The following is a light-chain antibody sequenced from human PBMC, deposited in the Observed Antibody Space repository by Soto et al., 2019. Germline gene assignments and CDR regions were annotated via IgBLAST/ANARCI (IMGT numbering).Light chain of an antibody. Sequence: DVQLTQSPSFLSASVGERVTITCRASQGISRYLAWYQQKPGKAPNLLILAASTLQSGDPSRFSGSGSGTEFTLTISSLQPEDYATCFCQELNSYPISLGEGTRLEIK. V-gene: IGKV1-9*01. CDR2: AAS. J-gene: IGKJ5*01. CDR1: QGISRY. CDR3: QELNSYPIS.